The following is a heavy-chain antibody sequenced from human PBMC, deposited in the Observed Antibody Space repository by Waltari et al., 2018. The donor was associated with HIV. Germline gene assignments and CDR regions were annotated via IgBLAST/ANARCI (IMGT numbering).Heavy chain of an antibody. J-gene: IGHJ5*02. V-gene: IGHV1-24*01. CDR1: GYTLSELS. CDR3: TTEGLYCSGGTCYSRFDP. CDR2: FDPEQGKT. D-gene: IGHD2-15*01. Sequence: QVPLVQSGAEVKKPGASVKVSCTVSGYTLSELSMPWLRQAPGKGLEWMGGFDPEQGKTIYAQNVQGRVTMTEDAATDTAYMELSSLRSEDTAVYYCTTEGLYCSGGTCYSRFDPWGQGTLVTVSS.